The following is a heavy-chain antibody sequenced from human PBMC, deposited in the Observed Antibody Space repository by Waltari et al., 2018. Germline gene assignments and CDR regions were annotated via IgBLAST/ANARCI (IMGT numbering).Heavy chain of an antibody. J-gene: IGHJ5*02. V-gene: IGHV4-30-4*08. Sequence: QVQLQESGPGLVKPSQTLSLTCTVSGGSISSGDYYWSWIRQSPGKGLEWIGYLYYSGGTNYNPSLQSRVTISVDTSKNQFSLNLSSVTAADTAVYFCARYSWSYSGSSAINWFDPWGQGTLVTVSS. CDR1: GGSISSGDYY. CDR3: ARYSWSYSGSSAINWFDP. CDR2: LYYSGGT. D-gene: IGHD6-6*01.